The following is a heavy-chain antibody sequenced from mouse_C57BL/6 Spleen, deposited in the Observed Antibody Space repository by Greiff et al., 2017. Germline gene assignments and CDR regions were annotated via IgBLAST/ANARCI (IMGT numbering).Heavy chain of an antibody. Sequence: EVHLVESGPSLVRPSQTLSLTCTVTGFSINSDCYWIWIRQFPGNKLEYIGYTFYSGITYYNPSLESRTYITRYTSKNQFSLKLSSVTTEDTATYYCASMITTVYYYAMDYWGQGTSVTVSS. D-gene: IGHD2-4*01. CDR3: ASMITTVYYYAMDY. J-gene: IGHJ4*01. CDR2: TFYSGIT. CDR1: GFSINSDCY. V-gene: IGHV3-3*01.